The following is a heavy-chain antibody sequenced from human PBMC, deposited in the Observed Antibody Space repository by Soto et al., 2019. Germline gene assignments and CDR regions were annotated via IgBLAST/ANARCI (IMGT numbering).Heavy chain of an antibody. J-gene: IGHJ4*02. D-gene: IGHD4-4*01. V-gene: IGHV3-30-3*01. Sequence: GSLRLSCAASGFTFSSYAMHWVRQAPGKGLEWVAVISYDGSNKYYADSVKGRLTISRDNSKNTLYLQMNSPRAEDTAVYYCARVRTTVTSPFDYWGQGALVTVSS. CDR3: ARVRTTVTSPFDY. CDR2: ISYDGSNK. CDR1: GFTFSSYA.